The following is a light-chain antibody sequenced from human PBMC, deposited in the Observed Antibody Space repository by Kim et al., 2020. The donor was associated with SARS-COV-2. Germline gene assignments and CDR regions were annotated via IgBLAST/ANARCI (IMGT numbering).Light chain of an antibody. CDR2: LGS. Sequence: PASISCRSSQSLLHSNGYNYLDWYLQKPGQSPQLLIYLGSNRASGVPDRFSGSGSGTDFTLKISRVEAEDVGVYYCMQALKTPFTFGPGTKVDIK. CDR3: MQALKTPFT. V-gene: IGKV2-28*01. CDR1: QSLLHSNGYNY. J-gene: IGKJ3*01.